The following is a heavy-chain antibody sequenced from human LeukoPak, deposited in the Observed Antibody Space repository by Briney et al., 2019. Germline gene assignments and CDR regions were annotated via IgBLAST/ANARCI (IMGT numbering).Heavy chain of an antibody. J-gene: IGHJ5*02. Sequence: GGSLRLSCAASGFTFSNYVMSWVRQAPGKGLEWVSAISGTGGSTYYADSVKGRFTISRDNSKNTLYLQVNSLRAEDTAVYYCAKESGSYYVDWFDPWGQGTLVTVSS. CDR1: GFTFSNYV. D-gene: IGHD1-26*01. CDR3: AKESGSYYVDWFDP. V-gene: IGHV3-23*01. CDR2: ISGTGGST.